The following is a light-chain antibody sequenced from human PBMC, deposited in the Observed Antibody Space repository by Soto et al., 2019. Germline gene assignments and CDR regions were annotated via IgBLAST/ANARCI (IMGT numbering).Light chain of an antibody. CDR3: QQRSDRPPWT. CDR2: VAS. V-gene: IGKV3-11*01. Sequence: EIVLTQSPATLSLSPGGRATLSCRASQSVSSFLAWYQQRPGQSPRLLIYVASNRATGVPARFSGSGSGTDFTLTISSLEPEDFGVYYCQQRSDRPPWTFGQGSKVDIK. CDR1: QSVSSF. J-gene: IGKJ1*01.